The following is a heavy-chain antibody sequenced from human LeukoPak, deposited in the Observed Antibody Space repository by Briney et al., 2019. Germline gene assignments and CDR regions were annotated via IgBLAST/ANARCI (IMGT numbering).Heavy chain of an antibody. Sequence: PGRSLRLSCAASGFTYSHYGMHWVRQAPGKGLEWVAVIWSEATEKYYGAAVKGRFTISRDNSRNTLYLQMNSLRVEDTAVYYCAKDAQRGFDYSNSLDYWGQGTLVTVSS. CDR3: AKDAQRGFDYSNSLDY. D-gene: IGHD4-11*01. J-gene: IGHJ4*02. CDR2: IWSEATEK. V-gene: IGHV3-33*06. CDR1: GFTYSHYG.